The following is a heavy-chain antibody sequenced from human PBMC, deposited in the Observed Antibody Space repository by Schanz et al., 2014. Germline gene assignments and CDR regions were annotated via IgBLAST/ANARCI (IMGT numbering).Heavy chain of an antibody. Sequence: QMQLVESGGGVVQPGRSLRLSCAASGFMFSSYGMHWVRQAPGKGLEWVGVISYDGSKKSYADSVKGRFTISRDNSKTTLYLQMNSLRAEDTAVYYCARIGGSVFDYWAQGTLVTVSS. CDR3: ARIGGSVFDY. V-gene: IGHV3-33*08. CDR1: GFMFSSYG. CDR2: ISYDGSKK. J-gene: IGHJ4*02. D-gene: IGHD3-10*01.